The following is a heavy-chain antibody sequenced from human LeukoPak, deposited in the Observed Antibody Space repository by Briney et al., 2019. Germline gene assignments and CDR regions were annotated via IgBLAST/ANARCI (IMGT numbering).Heavy chain of an antibody. CDR1: GGSFSGYY. Sequence: SETLSLTCAVYGGSFSGYYWSWIRQHPGKGLEWIGCIYYSGSAYYNPSLKSRVIISVDTFKNQFSLKMNSVTAADTAIYHCARAGTTVTGWGQGTLVTVSS. CDR3: ARAGTTVTG. D-gene: IGHD4-17*01. V-gene: IGHV4-31*11. CDR2: IYYSGSA. J-gene: IGHJ4*02.